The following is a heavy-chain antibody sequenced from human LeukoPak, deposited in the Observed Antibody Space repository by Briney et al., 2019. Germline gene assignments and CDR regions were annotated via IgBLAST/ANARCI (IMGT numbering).Heavy chain of an antibody. CDR1: GGSISSVDYY. J-gene: IGHJ4*02. CDR3: ARQEYLASFDY. CDR2: IYYSGTT. V-gene: IGHV4-30-4*08. Sequence: SQTPSLTCTVSGGSISSVDYYWSWIRQPPGKGLEWIGYIYYSGTTHYNPSLKSRVTLSVDTSNNQFSLKLSSVTAADTAVYYCARQEYLASFDYWGQGTLVTVSS. D-gene: IGHD2-2*01.